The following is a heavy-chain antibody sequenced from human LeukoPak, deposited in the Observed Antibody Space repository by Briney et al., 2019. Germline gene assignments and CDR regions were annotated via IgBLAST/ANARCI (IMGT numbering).Heavy chain of an antibody. CDR2: INHSGRT. CDR1: GGSFNEYY. V-gene: IGHV4-34*01. Sequence: SETLSLTCGVNGGSFNEYYWSWIRQPPGKGLGWIGEINHSGRTSSNSSLKSRVTISVDTSRNQFSLELSSVTAADTAVYYCARGTRRGYYYHMDVWDKGTTVTVSS. J-gene: IGHJ6*03. CDR3: ARGTRRGYYYHMDV.